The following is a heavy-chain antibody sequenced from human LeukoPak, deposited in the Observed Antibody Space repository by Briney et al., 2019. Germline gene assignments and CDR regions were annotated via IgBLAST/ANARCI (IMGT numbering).Heavy chain of an antibody. Sequence: KASETLSLTCTVSGGSITSYYWSWIRQPPGKGLEWIGEINHSGSTNYNPSLKSRVTISVDTSKNQFSLKLSSVTAADTAVYYCARGGHGQPLYYFDYWGQGTLVTVSS. CDR2: INHSGST. D-gene: IGHD1-14*01. V-gene: IGHV4-34*01. J-gene: IGHJ4*02. CDR1: GGSITSYY. CDR3: ARGGHGQPLYYFDY.